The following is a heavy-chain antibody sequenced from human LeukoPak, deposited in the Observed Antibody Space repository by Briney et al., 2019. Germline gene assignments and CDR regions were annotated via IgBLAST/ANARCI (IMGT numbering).Heavy chain of an antibody. V-gene: IGHV1-69*05. CDR1: GRTFSSYA. D-gene: IGHD3-22*01. CDR2: IIPIFGTA. Sequence: SSGKVSCKASGRTFSSYAISWVRQAPGQGLEWMGRIIPIFGTANYAQKFQGRVTITTDESTSTAYMELSSLRSEDTAVYYCASSLLLRPYYFDYWGQGTLVTVSS. J-gene: IGHJ4*02. CDR3: ASSLLLRPYYFDY.